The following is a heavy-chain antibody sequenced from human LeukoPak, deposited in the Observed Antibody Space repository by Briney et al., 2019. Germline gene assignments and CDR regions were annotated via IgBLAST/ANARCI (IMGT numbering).Heavy chain of an antibody. V-gene: IGHV4-59*12. CDR1: GGSFSGYY. J-gene: IGHJ4*02. D-gene: IGHD4-23*01. CDR3: ARAFYGGNIDY. CDR2: FHYSGST. Sequence: SETLSFTCAVYGGSFSGYYWSWLRKPPGKGLEWIGYFHYSGSTNYNPSLKSRVTISVDTSKNLFSLKLSCVTAADTAVYYCARAFYGGNIDYWGQGTLVTVSS.